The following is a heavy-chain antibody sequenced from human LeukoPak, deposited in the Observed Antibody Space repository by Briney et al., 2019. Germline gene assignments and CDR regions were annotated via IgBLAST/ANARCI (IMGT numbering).Heavy chain of an antibody. J-gene: IGHJ3*02. CDR2: IRGKTNNYAT. CDR3: TRYNYDRSGYGAFDI. V-gene: IGHV3-73*01. CDR1: RFALSGFD. D-gene: IGHD3-22*01. Sequence: GSPKLSCAASRFALSGFDIQSVREASGRRLERGCHIRGKTNNYATVDDASVKFKFTRYRDDSKNTEYIQMHSLKTEDTAVYYCTRYNYDRSGYGAFDIWGQGTMVTVSS.